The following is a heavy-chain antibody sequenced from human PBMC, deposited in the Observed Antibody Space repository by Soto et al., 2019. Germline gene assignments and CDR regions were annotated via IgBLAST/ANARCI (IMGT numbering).Heavy chain of an antibody. CDR1: GFIFSNYA. D-gene: IGHD3-10*01. Sequence: GGSLRLSCVASGFIFSNYAMTWVRQAPGQGLEWVSSISGPGGTTNYADSVKGRFAISRDNSKNTLYLQMNSLRAEDKAVYYCVPGASNFDYWGQGTLVTVSS. J-gene: IGHJ4*02. V-gene: IGHV3-23*01. CDR2: ISGPGGTT. CDR3: VPGASNFDY.